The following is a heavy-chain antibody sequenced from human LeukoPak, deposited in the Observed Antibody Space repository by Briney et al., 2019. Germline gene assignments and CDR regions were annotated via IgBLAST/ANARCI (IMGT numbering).Heavy chain of an antibody. Sequence: ASVKISCKASGYTSTSYNMHWVRQAPGQGLEWMGIINPSGGSTSYAQKFQGRVTMTRDTSTSTVYMELSSLRSEDTAVYYCARLLGNYWSSFDYWGQGTLVTVSS. CDR2: INPSGGST. CDR1: GYTSTSYN. J-gene: IGHJ4*02. D-gene: IGHD1-7*01. CDR3: ARLLGNYWSSFDY. V-gene: IGHV1-46*01.